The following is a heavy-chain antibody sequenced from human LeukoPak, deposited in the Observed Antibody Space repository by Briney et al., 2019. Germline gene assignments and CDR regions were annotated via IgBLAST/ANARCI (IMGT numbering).Heavy chain of an antibody. D-gene: IGHD2-2*01. Sequence: QPGGSLRLSCAASGFTFDDYAMHWVRQAPGKGLEWVSGISWNSGSRGYADSVKGRFTISRDNAKNSLYLQMNSLRAEDTALYYCAKSLGVVVPAAHYYYGMDVWGQGTTVTVSS. CDR2: ISWNSGSR. CDR3: AKSLGVVVPAAHYYYGMDV. V-gene: IGHV3-9*01. J-gene: IGHJ6*02. CDR1: GFTFDDYA.